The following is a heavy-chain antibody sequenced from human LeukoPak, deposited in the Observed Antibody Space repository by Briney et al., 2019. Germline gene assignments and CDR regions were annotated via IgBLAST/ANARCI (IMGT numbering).Heavy chain of an antibody. J-gene: IGHJ3*01. Sequence: GGSLKISCEASGYRFSNQWIGWVRQMPGKGLECMGIIYPADSDTRYSPSFEGQVSISVDESITTAYLQWSSLKASDTAIYYCARTGYHYGSGSHFAFDVWGQGTVVSVSS. CDR2: IYPADSDT. CDR3: ARTGYHYGSGSHFAFDV. V-gene: IGHV5-51*01. D-gene: IGHD3-10*01. CDR1: GYRFSNQW.